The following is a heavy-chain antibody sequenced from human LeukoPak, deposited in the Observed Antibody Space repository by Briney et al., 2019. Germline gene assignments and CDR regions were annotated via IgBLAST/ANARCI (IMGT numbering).Heavy chain of an antibody. D-gene: IGHD3-22*01. Sequence: PSETLSLTCAVYGGSFSGYYWSWIRQPPGKGLEWIGEINHSGSTNYNPSLKSRVTISVDTSKNQFSLQLSSVTAADTAVYYCARVRDDSSGYYPLDYWGQGTLVTVSS. CDR2: INHSGST. V-gene: IGHV4-34*01. CDR1: GGSFSGYY. CDR3: ARVRDDSSGYYPLDY. J-gene: IGHJ4*02.